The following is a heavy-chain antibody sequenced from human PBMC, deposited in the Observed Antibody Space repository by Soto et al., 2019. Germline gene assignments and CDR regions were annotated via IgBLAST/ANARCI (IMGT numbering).Heavy chain of an antibody. Sequence: PSETLSLTCTVSGGSISSGDYYWSWIRQPPGKGLEWIGYIYYSGSTYYNPSLKSRVTISVDTSKNQFSLKLSSVTAADTAVYYCARDSGYGSGSSVNHYLDCWGRGTLVTVSS. D-gene: IGHD3-10*01. CDR2: IYYSGST. J-gene: IGHJ4*01. V-gene: IGHV4-30-4*01. CDR1: GGSISSGDYY. CDR3: ARDSGYGSGSSVNHYLDC.